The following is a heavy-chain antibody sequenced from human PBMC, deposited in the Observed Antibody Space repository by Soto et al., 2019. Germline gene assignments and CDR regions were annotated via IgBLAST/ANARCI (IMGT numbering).Heavy chain of an antibody. Sequence: PGGSLRLSCAASGFTFSNAWMNWVRQAPGKGLEWVGRIKSKTDGGTTDYAAPVKGRFTISRDDSKNTLYLQMNSLKTEDTAVYYCTIELRFFVWSNYYYRDVMDVCGQGTTVTGSS. D-gene: IGHD3-3*01. CDR1: GFTFSNAW. CDR2: IKSKTDGGTT. CDR3: TIELRFFVWSNYYYRDVMDV. J-gene: IGHJ6*02. V-gene: IGHV3-15*07.